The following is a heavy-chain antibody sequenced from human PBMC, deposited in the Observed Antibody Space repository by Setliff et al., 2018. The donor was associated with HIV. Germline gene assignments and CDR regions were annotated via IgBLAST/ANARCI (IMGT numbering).Heavy chain of an antibody. D-gene: IGHD3-16*01. V-gene: IGHV3-30*02. CDR1: GFSLSYHG. J-gene: IGHJ4*02. Sequence: PGGSLRLSCAASGFSLSYHGMHWVRQAPGKGLEWVAIIRYDGSDIHYADSVKGRFTISRDNSKNTLYLQMNSLRVEDAAVYYCAKDLGLREGSSPFDNWGQGTLVTVSS. CDR2: IRYDGSDI. CDR3: AKDLGLREGSSPFDN.